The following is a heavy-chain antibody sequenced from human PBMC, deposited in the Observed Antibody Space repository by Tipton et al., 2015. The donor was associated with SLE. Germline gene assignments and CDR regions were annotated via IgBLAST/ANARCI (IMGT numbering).Heavy chain of an antibody. CDR1: GASISSGGHY. D-gene: IGHD3-3*01. CDR2: IYFSGST. V-gene: IGHV4-31*03. Sequence: LRLSCSVSGASISSGGHYWSWIRQHPEKGLEWIGYIYFSGSTHYNPSLKSRVIMSVDTSKNEFSLKVSSVTAADTAVYYCAREGLRFLHMDVWGRGTTVIVSS. J-gene: IGHJ6*04. CDR3: AREGLRFLHMDV.